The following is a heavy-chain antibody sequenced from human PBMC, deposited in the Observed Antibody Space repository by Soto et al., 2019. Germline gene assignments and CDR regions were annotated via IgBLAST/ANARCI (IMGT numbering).Heavy chain of an antibody. CDR2: ISYDGSNK. Sequence: GGSLRLSCAASGFTFSSYGMHWVRQAPGKGLEWVAVISYDGSNKYYADSVKGRFTISRDNSKNTLYLQMNSLRAEDTAVYYCAKAGYCPNGVCYYYFDYWGQGTLVTVS. D-gene: IGHD2-8*01. CDR1: GFTFSSYG. CDR3: AKAGYCPNGVCYYYFDY. V-gene: IGHV3-30*18. J-gene: IGHJ4*02.